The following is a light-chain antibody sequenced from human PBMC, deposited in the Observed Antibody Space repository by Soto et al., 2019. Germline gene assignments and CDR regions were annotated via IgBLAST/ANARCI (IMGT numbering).Light chain of an antibody. J-gene: IGLJ1*01. CDR3: GTWDTSLSVYV. CDR2: DND. CDR1: SSNIEKNY. Sequence: QSLLTQPPSLSSAPRQKVTISCSGSSSNIEKNYVPWYQQLPGTAPKLLISDNDRRPAGVPDRFSGSKSGTSATLGITGLQTGDEADYYCGTWDTSLSVYVFGPGTKVTVL. V-gene: IGLV1-51*01.